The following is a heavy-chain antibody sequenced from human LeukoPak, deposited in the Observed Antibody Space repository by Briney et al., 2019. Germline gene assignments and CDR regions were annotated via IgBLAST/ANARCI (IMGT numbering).Heavy chain of an antibody. D-gene: IGHD3-10*01. CDR2: IYYSGST. CDR3: ARGGVAAKYYFDF. Sequence: PSETLSLTCTVSGGSISPLYWSWIRQPPGKGREFIGYIYYSGSTNFNPSLKSRVTLSVDTSKNQISLKLNSVTAADTAVYYCARGGVAAKYYFDFWGQGTLVTVSS. J-gene: IGHJ4*02. V-gene: IGHV4-59*11. CDR1: GGSISPLY.